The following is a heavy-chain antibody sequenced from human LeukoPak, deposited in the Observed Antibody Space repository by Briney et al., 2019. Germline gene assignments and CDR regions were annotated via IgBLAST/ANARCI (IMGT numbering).Heavy chain of an antibody. V-gene: IGHV1-18*01. CDR3: ASLGYCSGGSCYGIDY. J-gene: IGHJ4*02. CDR1: GYTFTSYG. D-gene: IGHD2-15*01. Sequence: GASVKVSCKASGYTFTSYGISWVRQAPGQGLEWMGWISAYNGNTNYAQKLQGRVTMTTDTSTSTAYMELRSLRSDDTAVYYCASLGYCSGGSCYGIDYWGQGTLVTVSS. CDR2: ISAYNGNT.